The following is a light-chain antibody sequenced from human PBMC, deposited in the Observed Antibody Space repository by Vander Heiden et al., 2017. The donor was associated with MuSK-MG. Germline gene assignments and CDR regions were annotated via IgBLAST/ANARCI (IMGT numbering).Light chain of an antibody. V-gene: IGKV4-1*01. CDR3: QQYDSTPRT. J-gene: IGKJ1*01. CDR2: WAS. Sequence: DIVMTQSPDSLAVSLGERATINCKSSPSVLYSSNNKNYLAWYQQKPGQPPKLLIYWASTRESGVPDRFSGSGSGTDFTLTISSLQAEDVAVYYCQQYDSTPRTFGPGTKVEIK. CDR1: PSVLYSSNNKNY.